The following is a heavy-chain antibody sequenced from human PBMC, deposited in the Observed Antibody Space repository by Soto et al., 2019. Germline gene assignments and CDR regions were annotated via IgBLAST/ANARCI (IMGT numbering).Heavy chain of an antibody. D-gene: IGHD6-19*01. CDR1: GGSISSYY. Sequence: QVQLQESGPGLVKPSETLSLTYTVSGGSISSYYWSWIRQPPGKGLEWIGYIYYSGSTNYNPSLKSRVTISVDTSKNQFSLKLSSVTAADTAVYYCARVLAVAGVFDYWGQGTLVTVSS. J-gene: IGHJ4*02. V-gene: IGHV4-59*01. CDR3: ARVLAVAGVFDY. CDR2: IYYSGST.